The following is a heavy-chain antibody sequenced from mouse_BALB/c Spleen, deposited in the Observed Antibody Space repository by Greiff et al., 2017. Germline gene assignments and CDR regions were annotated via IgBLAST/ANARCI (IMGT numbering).Heavy chain of an antibody. J-gene: IGHJ4*01. CDR1: GFTFSDFY. CDR2: SRNKANDYTT. CDR3: ARDKLGRGGYAMDY. D-gene: IGHD4-1*01. Sequence: EVHLVESGGGLVQPGGSLRLSCATSGFTFSDFYMEWVRQPPGKRLEWIAASRNKANDYTTEYSASVKGRFIVSRDTSQSILYLQMNALRAEDTAIYYCARDKLGRGGYAMDYWGQGTSVTVSA. V-gene: IGHV7-1*02.